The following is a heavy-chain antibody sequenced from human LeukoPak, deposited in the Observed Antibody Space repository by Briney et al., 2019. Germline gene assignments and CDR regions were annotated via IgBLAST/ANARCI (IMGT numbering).Heavy chain of an antibody. D-gene: IGHD3-10*01. V-gene: IGHV4-34*01. J-gene: IGHJ6*02. Sequence: PSETLSLTCAVYGGSFSGYYWSWIRQPPGKGLEWIGEINHSGSTNYNPSLKSRVTISVDTSKNQFSLKLSSVTAADTAVYYCARGLIITVVRGVIGYYYGMDVWGQGTTVTVSS. CDR3: ARGLIITVVRGVIGYYYGMDV. CDR1: GGSFSGYY. CDR2: INHSGST.